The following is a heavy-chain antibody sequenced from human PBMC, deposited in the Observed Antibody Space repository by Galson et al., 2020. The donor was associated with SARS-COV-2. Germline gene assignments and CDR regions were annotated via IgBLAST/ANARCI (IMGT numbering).Heavy chain of an antibody. CDR2: VHHTGRT. V-gene: IGHV4-34*01. D-gene: IGHD4-4*01. CDR1: GESFNLYYHY. CDR3: VRAIHEDYTFFHSYYIDV. Sequence: SETLSLTCAVYGESFNLYYHYWSWIRQPPRKGLEWIAEVHHTGRTNYNPSLESRVTASLDTSKNQFSLKLTSVTAADTAVYYCVRAIHEDYTFFHSYYIDVWGRGTTVIVSS. J-gene: IGHJ6*03.